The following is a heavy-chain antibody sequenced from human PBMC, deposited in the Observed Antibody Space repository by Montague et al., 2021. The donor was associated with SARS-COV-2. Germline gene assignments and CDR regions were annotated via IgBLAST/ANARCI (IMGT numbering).Heavy chain of an antibody. CDR3: ARDIECSF. Sequence: SLRLSCAASGFTFRDSAMNWVRQAPGKGLEWVSLISYNGGSTYYADSVKGRFTISRDNSNNTLYLQMNSLRAEDTAMYYCARDIECSFWGQGTLVTVSS. CDR2: ISYNGGST. D-gene: IGHD2-15*01. J-gene: IGHJ4*02. CDR1: GFTFRDSA. V-gene: IGHV3-23*01.